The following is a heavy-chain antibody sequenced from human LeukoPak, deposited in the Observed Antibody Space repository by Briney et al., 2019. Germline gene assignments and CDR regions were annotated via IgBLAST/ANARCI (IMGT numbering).Heavy chain of an antibody. CDR3: ARSHQDNPTGCGGDCYIFDY. Sequence: GGSLRLSCAASGFTFSGYSMNWVRQAPGKGLEWVSSISSSSSYIYYADSVKGRFTISRDNAKNSLYLQMNSLRAEDTAVYYCARSHQDNPTGCGGDCYIFDYWGQGTLVTVSS. V-gene: IGHV3-21*04. CDR1: GFTFSGYS. D-gene: IGHD2-21*02. J-gene: IGHJ4*02. CDR2: ISSSSSYI.